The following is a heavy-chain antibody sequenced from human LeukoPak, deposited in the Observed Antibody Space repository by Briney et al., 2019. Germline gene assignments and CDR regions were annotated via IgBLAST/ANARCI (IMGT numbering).Heavy chain of an antibody. CDR1: GFTFSSYA. CDR2: ISYDGSNK. Sequence: GGSLRLSCAASGFTFSSYAMHWVRQAPGKGLEWVAVISYDGSNKYYADSVKGRFTISRDNSKNTLYLQMNSLRAEDTAVYYCARDEVNDPTRELLHDAFDIWGQGTMVTVSS. CDR3: ARDEVNDPTRELLHDAFDI. J-gene: IGHJ3*02. V-gene: IGHV3-30-3*01. D-gene: IGHD1-26*01.